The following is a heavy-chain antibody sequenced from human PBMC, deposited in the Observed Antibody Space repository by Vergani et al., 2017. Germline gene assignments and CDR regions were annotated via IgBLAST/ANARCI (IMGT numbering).Heavy chain of an antibody. CDR1: GFTFSSYW. V-gene: IGHV3-7*03. CDR3: ARYSGYCSSTICYSWIGNYYYYYMDV. J-gene: IGHJ6*03. Sequence: EVQLVESGGGLVQPGGSLRLSCAASGFTFSSYWMSWVRQAPGKGLEWVANIKQDGSEKYYVDSVKGRFTISRDNAKNALYLQMNSLRAEDTAVYYCARYSGYCSSTICYSWIGNYYYYYMDVWGKGTTVTVSS. D-gene: IGHD2-2*03. CDR2: IKQDGSEK.